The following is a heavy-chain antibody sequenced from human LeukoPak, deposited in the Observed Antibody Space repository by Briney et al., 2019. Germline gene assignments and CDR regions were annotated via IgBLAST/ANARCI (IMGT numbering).Heavy chain of an antibody. CDR2: ISYDGSNK. CDR1: GFTFSSYA. J-gene: IGHJ4*02. V-gene: IGHV3-30*04. Sequence: GGSLRLSCAASGFTFSSYAMSWVRQAPGKGLEWVAVISYDGSNKYYADSVKGRFTISRDNAKNSLYLQMNSLRAEDTAVYYCARAVQTPFDYWGQGTLVTVSS. D-gene: IGHD6-19*01. CDR3: ARAVQTPFDY.